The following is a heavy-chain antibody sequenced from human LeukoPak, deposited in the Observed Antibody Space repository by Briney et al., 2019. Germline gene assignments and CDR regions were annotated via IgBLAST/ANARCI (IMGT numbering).Heavy chain of an antibody. D-gene: IGHD2-8*02. Sequence: SVKVSCKAPGGGTFNDYAISWVRKAPGQGLEWMGRIIPIFGTTTYAQRFQGRVTLSAGESTTTVYMHLDSLTSDDTALYYCAGGYCSGSDCSRLWVAGRGWFDPWGQGTLVTVSS. V-gene: IGHV1-69*13. CDR3: AGGYCSGSDCSRLWVAGRGWFDP. J-gene: IGHJ5*02. CDR1: GGGTFNDYA. CDR2: IIPIFGTT.